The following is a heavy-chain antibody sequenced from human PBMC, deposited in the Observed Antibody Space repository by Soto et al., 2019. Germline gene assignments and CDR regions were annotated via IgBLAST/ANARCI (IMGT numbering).Heavy chain of an antibody. V-gene: IGHV4-30-4*01. CDR3: ARGITMVRGDNWFDP. D-gene: IGHD3-10*01. CDR2: IYYSGST. Sequence: PSETLSLTCSVSGGSISSGDYYWSWIRQPPGKGLEWIGYIYYSGSTYYNPSLKSRVTISVDTSKNQFSLKLSSVTAADTAVYYCARGITMVRGDNWFDPWGQGTLVTVSS. CDR1: GGSISSGDYY. J-gene: IGHJ5*02.